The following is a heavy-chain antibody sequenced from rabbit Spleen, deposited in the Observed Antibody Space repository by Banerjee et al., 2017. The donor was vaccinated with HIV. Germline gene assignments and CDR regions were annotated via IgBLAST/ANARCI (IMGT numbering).Heavy chain of an antibody. J-gene: IGHJ4*01. CDR2: IYTGNGNN. CDR1: GFSFSSGYD. Sequence: QEQLEESGGGLVKPGASLTLICTASGFSFSSGYDMSWVRQAPGKELEWIGFIYTGNGNNSSARGAKGRSPISNTASTTVSLQVTSLVDADTAAYFCTRDLVAVIGWNFHLWGPGTLVT. V-gene: IGHV1S45*01. D-gene: IGHD1-1*01. CDR3: TRDLVAVIGWNFHL.